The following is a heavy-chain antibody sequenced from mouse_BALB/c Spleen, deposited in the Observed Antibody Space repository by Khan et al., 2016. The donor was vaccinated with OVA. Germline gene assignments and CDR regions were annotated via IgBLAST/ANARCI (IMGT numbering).Heavy chain of an antibody. Sequence: EVQLQESGPGLVKPSQSLSLTCTVTGYSITSDYAWNWIRQFPGNKLEWMGYISYSGRTSYNPSLQSRISIIRATSKNQFFLQLKSGTTEDTATYYCARSVTITTVVATDFDYWGQGTTLTVSS. CDR3: ARSVTITTVVATDFDY. V-gene: IGHV3-2*02. D-gene: IGHD1-1*01. CDR2: ISYSGRT. CDR1: GYSITSDYA. J-gene: IGHJ2*01.